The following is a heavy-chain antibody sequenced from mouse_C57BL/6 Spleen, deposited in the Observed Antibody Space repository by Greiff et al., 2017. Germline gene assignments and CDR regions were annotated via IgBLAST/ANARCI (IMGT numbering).Heavy chain of an antibody. V-gene: IGHV10-1*01. D-gene: IGHD2-1*01. CDR2: IRSKSNNYAT. J-gene: IGHJ4*01. CDR3: VRVDYGNYGAMDY. Sequence: DVMLVESGGGLVQPKGSLKLSCAASGFSFNTYAMNWVRQAPGKGLEWVARIRSKSNNYATYYADSVKDRFTISRDDSESMLYLQMNNLKTEDTAMYYCVRVDYGNYGAMDYWGQGTSVTVSS. CDR1: GFSFNTYA.